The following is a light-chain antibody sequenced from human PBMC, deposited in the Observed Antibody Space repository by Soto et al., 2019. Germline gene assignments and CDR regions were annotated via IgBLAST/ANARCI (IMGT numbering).Light chain of an antibody. CDR2: ATS. V-gene: IGKV3-20*01. CDR3: QQYNNWPPVT. CDR1: QTVNSDY. Sequence: EIVLTQSPGTLSLSPGETATLSCRASQTVNSDYLAWFQQRPGQDPRLLIFATSRRATDIPDRFSGSGSGKEFTLNISSLQSEDFAVYYCQQYNNWPPVTFGQGTRLEIK. J-gene: IGKJ5*01.